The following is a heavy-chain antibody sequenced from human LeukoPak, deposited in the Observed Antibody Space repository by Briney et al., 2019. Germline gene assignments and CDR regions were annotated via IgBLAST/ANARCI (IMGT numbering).Heavy chain of an antibody. CDR2: ITTVSTYI. CDR3: ARDNYDSTGYYHDPHFDL. Sequence: GGSLRLSCAASGFTFSTYSMTWVRQAPGKGLEWVFSITTVSTYIFYADSVKGRFTISRDNAKNSLYLHMNSLRAEDTAVYFCARDNYDSTGYYHDPHFDLWGQGTLVTVSS. V-gene: IGHV3-21*06. D-gene: IGHD3-22*01. J-gene: IGHJ4*02. CDR1: GFTFSTYS.